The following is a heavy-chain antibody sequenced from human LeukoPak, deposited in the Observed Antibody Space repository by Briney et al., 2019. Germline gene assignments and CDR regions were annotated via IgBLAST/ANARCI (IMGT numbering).Heavy chain of an antibody. CDR3: AGGEPIDY. J-gene: IGHJ4*02. V-gene: IGHV3-53*01. CDR2: VYNSGRT. CDR1: GFTVSDNY. Sequence: GGSLRLSCEASGFTVSDNYISWVRQAPGKGLEWVSIVYNSGRTYYADSVRGRFTISRDFSKNTVYLQINSLRVEDTAVYYCAGGEPIDYWGLGTLVTVSS.